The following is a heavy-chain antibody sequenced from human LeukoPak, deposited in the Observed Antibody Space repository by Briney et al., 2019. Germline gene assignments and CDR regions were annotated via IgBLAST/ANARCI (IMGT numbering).Heavy chain of an antibody. CDR3: AKDMSPDGRWDVDY. Sequence: PGGSLRLSCSASGFAFNTYTMNWVRQAPGKGLEWVSGIIGTDRKYYADSVKGRFTISRDNSKSTLYLQMSGLRAEDTAIYFCAKDMSPDGRWDVDYWGLGTPVTVSS. D-gene: IGHD5-24*01. CDR1: GFAFNTYT. V-gene: IGHV3-23*01. J-gene: IGHJ4*02. CDR2: IIGTDRK.